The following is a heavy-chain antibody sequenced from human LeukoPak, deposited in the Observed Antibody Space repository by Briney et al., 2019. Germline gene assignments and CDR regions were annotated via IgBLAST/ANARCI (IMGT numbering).Heavy chain of an antibody. V-gene: IGHV3-48*01. Sequence: QPGGSLRLSCAASGFTFSSYSMNWVRQAPGKGLEWVSYISSSSSTIYYADSVKGRFTISRGNAKNSLYLQMNSLRAEDTAVYYCARAPYDSSGYYLPDAFDIWGQGTMVTVSS. CDR3: ARAPYDSSGYYLPDAFDI. J-gene: IGHJ3*02. CDR1: GFTFSSYS. D-gene: IGHD3-22*01. CDR2: ISSSSSTI.